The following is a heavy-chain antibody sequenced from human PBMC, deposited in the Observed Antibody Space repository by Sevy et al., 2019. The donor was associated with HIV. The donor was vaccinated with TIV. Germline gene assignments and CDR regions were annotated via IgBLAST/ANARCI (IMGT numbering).Heavy chain of an antibody. D-gene: IGHD3-3*02. J-gene: IGHJ5*02. CDR1: GYSFTNYG. CDR2: ISGYNGYT. Sequence: ASVKVSCKASGYSFTNYGIGWVRQAPGQGLEWMGGISGYNGYTNYAQNLQGRVTMTTDTSTSTAYMELRSLRSDDTAIYYCAQEGNNISSWFDPWGQGTLVTVSS. CDR3: AQEGNNISSWFDP. V-gene: IGHV1-18*01.